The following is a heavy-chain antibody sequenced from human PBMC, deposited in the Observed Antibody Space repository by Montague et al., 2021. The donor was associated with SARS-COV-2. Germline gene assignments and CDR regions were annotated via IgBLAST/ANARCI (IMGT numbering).Heavy chain of an antibody. J-gene: IGHJ5*02. CDR3: ARAGGFYDYWSGYSSSAGSFDP. CDR1: GGSVSSYY. D-gene: IGHD3-3*01. Sequence: SETLSLTCTVSGGSVSSYYWSWIRQSPGKGLQWLGYIYYSGSTDYNPSLKSRVTMSVDTSKNQLPLRLNSVTTADTAVYFCARAGGFYDYWSGYSSSAGSFDPWGQGILVTVSS. CDR2: IYYSGST. V-gene: IGHV4-59*02.